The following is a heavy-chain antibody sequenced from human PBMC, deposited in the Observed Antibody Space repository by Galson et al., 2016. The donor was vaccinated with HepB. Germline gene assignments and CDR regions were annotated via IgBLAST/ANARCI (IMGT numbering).Heavy chain of an antibody. CDR3: VKDPNWEAGC. CDR2: INYRGEGT. V-gene: IGHV3-23*01. D-gene: IGHD7-27*01. J-gene: IGHJ4*02. CDR1: GLTFSNHD. Sequence: SLRLSCAASGLTFSNHDMNWVRQAPGKGLEYISNINYRGEGTSYVDSVKGRFTISRDNSRNTLYLQMDNLRAEDTAIYYCVKDPNWEAGCWGRGTPVTVSS.